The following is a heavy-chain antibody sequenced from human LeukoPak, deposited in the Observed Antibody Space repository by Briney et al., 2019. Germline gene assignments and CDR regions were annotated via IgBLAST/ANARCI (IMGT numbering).Heavy chain of an antibody. Sequence: PGGSLRLSCAASGFPLSRYSMNWVRQAPGKGLEWISYISSVTTTIYYADSVKGRFTLSKARAKHSLYLRVNSLTNEDTAGYYCARDEGYCSRTSCYGASKGMDVWGQGTAVIVSS. CDR3: ARDEGYCSRTSCYGASKGMDV. CDR1: GFPLSRYS. J-gene: IGHJ6*02. V-gene: IGHV3-48*02. D-gene: IGHD2-2*01. CDR2: ISSVTTTI.